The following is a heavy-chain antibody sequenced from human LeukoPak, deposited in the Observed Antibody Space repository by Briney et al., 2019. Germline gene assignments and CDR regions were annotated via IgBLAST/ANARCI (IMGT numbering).Heavy chain of an antibody. Sequence: PGGSLRLSCAASGFTFSTYAMSWVRQAPRKGLEWVSGISDSGGSTYNADSVKGRFTISRDNSKNTLYLQMNSLRGEDTAVYYCAKTGGTSGWQRGLGQWGQGTLVTVSS. J-gene: IGHJ4*02. D-gene: IGHD6-19*01. CDR3: AKTGGTSGWQRGLGQ. V-gene: IGHV3-23*01. CDR2: ISDSGGST. CDR1: GFTFSTYA.